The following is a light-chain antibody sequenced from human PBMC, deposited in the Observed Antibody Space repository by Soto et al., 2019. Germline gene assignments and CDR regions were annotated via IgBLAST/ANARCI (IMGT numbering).Light chain of an antibody. V-gene: IGKV3-20*01. CDR3: QQFSSSPKT. CDR1: QSVSSSY. CDR2: GAS. Sequence: EIVLTQSPGTLSLSPGERATLSCRASQSVSSSYLAWYQQKPGRAPRLLIYGASSRATGIPDRFSGSGSGTDFTLTISRLEPEDFAEYYCQQFSSSPKTFCQGTNVDI. J-gene: IGKJ1*01.